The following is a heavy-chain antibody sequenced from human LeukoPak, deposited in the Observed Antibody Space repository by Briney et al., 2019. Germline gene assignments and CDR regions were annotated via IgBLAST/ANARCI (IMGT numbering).Heavy chain of an antibody. CDR2: IIPIFGTA. V-gene: IGHV1-69*13. CDR1: GFTFTSSA. J-gene: IGHJ5*02. D-gene: IGHD6-13*01. Sequence: SVKVSCKASGFTFTSSAVQWVRQAPGQGLEWMGGIIPIFGTANYAQKFQGRVTITADESTSTAYMELSSLRSEDTAVYYCASTTVTAAGTFYWFDPWGQGTLVTVSS. CDR3: ASTTVTAAGTFYWFDP.